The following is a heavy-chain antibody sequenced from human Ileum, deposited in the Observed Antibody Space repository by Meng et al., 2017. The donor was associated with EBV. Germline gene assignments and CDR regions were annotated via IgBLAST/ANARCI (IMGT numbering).Heavy chain of an antibody. CDR2: INHSGST. Sequence: GGAGLLNPSETLSRTCADYGGSFSGYYWSWIRQPPGKGLEWIGEINHSGSTNYNPSLKSRVTISVDTSKNQFSLKLSSVTAADTAVYYCARGNKVSDRGLDYWGQGTLVTVSS. CDR1: GGSFSGYY. V-gene: IGHV4-34*01. J-gene: IGHJ4*02. D-gene: IGHD3-10*01. CDR3: ARGNKVSDRGLDY.